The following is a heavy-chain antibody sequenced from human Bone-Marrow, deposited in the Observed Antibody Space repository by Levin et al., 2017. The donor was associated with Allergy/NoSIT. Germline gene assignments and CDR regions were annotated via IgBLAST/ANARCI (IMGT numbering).Heavy chain of an antibody. CDR2: IKSKTYGGTT. V-gene: IGHV3-49*03. CDR3: SRVGTGYYDNSGYLGFDY. CDR1: GFNFHDNA. D-gene: IGHD3-22*01. Sequence: GGSLRLSCTTSGFNFHDNAMTWFRQAPGKGLEWVGFIKSKTYGGTTEYAASVKGRFTVSRDDSKSIAYLQMNSLKTEDTAMYYCSRVGTGYYDNSGYLGFDYWGQGTLVTVSS. J-gene: IGHJ4*02.